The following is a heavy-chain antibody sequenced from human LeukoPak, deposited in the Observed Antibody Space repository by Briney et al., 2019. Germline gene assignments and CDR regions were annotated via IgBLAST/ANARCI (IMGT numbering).Heavy chain of an antibody. CDR2: INPNSGNA. V-gene: IGHV1-8*01. CDR3: ARKIGDSGSYPD. Sequence: VSVKVSCKASGYSFTTNDINWVRQATGQGLEWLGWINPNSGNAGYAQKFRGRVSMTRDTSISTVYLELSSLKFEDTAVYYCARKIGDSGSYPDWGQGTLVTVSS. J-gene: IGHJ4*02. CDR1: GYSFTTND. D-gene: IGHD3-10*01.